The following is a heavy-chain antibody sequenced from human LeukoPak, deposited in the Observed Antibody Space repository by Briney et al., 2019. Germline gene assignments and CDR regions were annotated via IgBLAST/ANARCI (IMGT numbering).Heavy chain of an antibody. V-gene: IGHV3-49*03. J-gene: IGHJ4*02. CDR1: GFNFANYG. D-gene: IGHD3-3*01. CDR3: TRAGGYDFWIDY. CDR2: LRSTVHGGPA. Sequence: GGSLRHSCSTFGFNFANYGVSWFRQAPGQGLEWVGFLRSTVHGGPAEYAASVEGRSIISRDDSKSIAYLQMNSLKTEDTAVYYCTRAGGYDFWIDYWGQGTLVTVSS.